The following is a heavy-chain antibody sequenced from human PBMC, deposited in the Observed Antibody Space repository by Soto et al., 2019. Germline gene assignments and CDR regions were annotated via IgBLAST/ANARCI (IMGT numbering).Heavy chain of an antibody. Sequence: QVQLVQSGAEVKKPGASVKVSCKASGYTFTSYGISWVRQAPGQGLEWMGWISAYNGNTNYAQKLQGRVTKTTDTSPSTAHMERRSLRSDDTAVYYCPSGLTPGLVDHWGQGTLVTVSS. J-gene: IGHJ4*02. V-gene: IGHV1-18*01. CDR3: PSGLTPGLVDH. D-gene: IGHD3-9*01. CDR2: ISAYNGNT. CDR1: GYTFTSYG.